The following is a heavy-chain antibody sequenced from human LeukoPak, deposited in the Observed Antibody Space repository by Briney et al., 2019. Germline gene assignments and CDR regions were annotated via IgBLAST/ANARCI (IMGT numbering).Heavy chain of an antibody. CDR1: GYTFTSYG. CDR3: ARDSTYYDFWSGYYRGGDLVY. V-gene: IGHV1-18*01. Sequence: GASVKVSCKASGYTFTSYGISWVRQAPGQGLEWMGWISAYNGNTNYAQKLQGRVTMTTDTSTSTAYMELRSLRSDDTAVYYCARDSTYYDFWSGYYRGGDLVYWGQGTLVTVSS. J-gene: IGHJ4*02. D-gene: IGHD3-3*01. CDR2: ISAYNGNT.